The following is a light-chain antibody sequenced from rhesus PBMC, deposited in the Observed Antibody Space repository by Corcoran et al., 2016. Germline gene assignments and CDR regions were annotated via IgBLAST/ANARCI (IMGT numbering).Light chain of an antibody. CDR3: QQCTPWPLT. J-gene: IGKJ4*01. CDR2: DAY. Sequence: ETVLTQSPATLSLSPGERAILSCRASQSVYSSLAWYQQKPGQPPTLLIYDAYSRASGIPDRFSGIGSWTDFTLTIGSLETEDVGIYYCQQCTPWPLTFGGVTKVELK. CDR1: QSVYSS. V-gene: IGKV3-24*04.